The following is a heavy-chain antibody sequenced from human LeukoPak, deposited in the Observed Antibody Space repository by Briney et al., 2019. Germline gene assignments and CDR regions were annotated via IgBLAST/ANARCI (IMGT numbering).Heavy chain of an antibody. Sequence: GGSLRLSREASGFTFDDYAMHWVRQTPEKGLEWLGLITWNGFSTYYVDSERGRFAISRDNSKNSLYLQMNSLSTDDTALYYCAKDYGYSNDWYLIDYWGQGTLVTVSS. CDR3: AKDYGYSNDWYLIDY. J-gene: IGHJ4*02. CDR2: ITWNGFST. V-gene: IGHV3-43D*03. CDR1: GFTFDDYA. D-gene: IGHD6-19*01.